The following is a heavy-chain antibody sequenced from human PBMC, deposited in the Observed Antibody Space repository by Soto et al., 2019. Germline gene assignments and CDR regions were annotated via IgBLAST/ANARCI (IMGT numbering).Heavy chain of an antibody. CDR2: ISSRATTI. CDR1: GFTFSDYY. D-gene: IGHD3-22*01. V-gene: IGHV3-11*01. Sequence: QVQLVESGGGLVKPGGSLRLSCAASGFTFSDYYMKWIRQAPGKGLEWISSISSRATTIYYADAVKGRFTISRDNAKKSLYLQLNSQRAEDTAVYYCARDLYSYDSSGRPYYFDYWGQGTLVTVSS. J-gene: IGHJ4*02. CDR3: ARDLYSYDSSGRPYYFDY.